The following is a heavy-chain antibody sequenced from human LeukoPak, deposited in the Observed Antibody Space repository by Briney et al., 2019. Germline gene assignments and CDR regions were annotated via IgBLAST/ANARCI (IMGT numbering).Heavy chain of an antibody. CDR3: ARQRYSYGSIDY. CDR1: GYTFTTFS. CDR2: FYPGDSDT. D-gene: IGHD5-18*01. V-gene: IGHV5-51*01. J-gene: IGHJ4*02. Sequence: GESLKISGKVSGYTFTTFSIGGVRQMPGKGLEWMGIFYPGDSDTSYSPSFQGEVTISADKATSTAYLQWSSLKASDTAVYYCARQRYSYGSIDYWGQGTLVTVSS.